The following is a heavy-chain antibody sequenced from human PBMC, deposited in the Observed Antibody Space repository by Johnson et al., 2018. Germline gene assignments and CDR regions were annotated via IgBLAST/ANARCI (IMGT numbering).Heavy chain of an antibody. V-gene: IGHV3-23*01. D-gene: IGHD3-10*01. Sequence: EVQLLETGGGLVQPGGSLRLSCAASGFTFSSYAMSWVRQAPGKGLEWVSAISGSGGSTYYEDSVKGRFTLSRDNSKNTLYLQRNSLRAEDTAVYYCAKDAGYYGSGRAGYFQHWGQGTLVTVSS. CDR1: GFTFSSYA. J-gene: IGHJ1*01. CDR2: ISGSGGST. CDR3: AKDAGYYGSGRAGYFQH.